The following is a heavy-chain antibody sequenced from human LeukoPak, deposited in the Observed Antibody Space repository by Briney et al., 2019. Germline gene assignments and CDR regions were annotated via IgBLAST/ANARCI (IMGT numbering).Heavy chain of an antibody. CDR2: ISGSGGST. V-gene: IGHV3-23*01. Sequence: GGSLRLSCAASGFTFSSYAMSWVRQAPGKGLEWVSAISGSGGSTYYADSVKGRFTISRDNSKNTLYLQMNSLRAEDTAVYYCAKDYCSGGSCYPNWFDPWGQGTLVTVSS. CDR1: GFTFSSYA. J-gene: IGHJ5*02. D-gene: IGHD2-15*01. CDR3: AKDYCSGGSCYPNWFDP.